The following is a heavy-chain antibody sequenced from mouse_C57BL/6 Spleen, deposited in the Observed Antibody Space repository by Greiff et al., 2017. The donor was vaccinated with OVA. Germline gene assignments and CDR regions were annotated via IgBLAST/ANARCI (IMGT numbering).Heavy chain of an antibody. CDR2: ISSGSSTI. CDR3: ARFVTTGYYYAMDY. D-gene: IGHD1-2*01. J-gene: IGHJ4*01. Sequence: DVKLVESGGGLVKPGGSLKLSCAASGFTFSDYGMHWVRQAPEKGLEWVAYISSGSSTIYYADTVKGRFTISRDNAKNTLFLQMTSLRSEDTAMYYCARFVTTGYYYAMDYWGQGTSVTVSS. V-gene: IGHV5-17*01. CDR1: GFTFSDYG.